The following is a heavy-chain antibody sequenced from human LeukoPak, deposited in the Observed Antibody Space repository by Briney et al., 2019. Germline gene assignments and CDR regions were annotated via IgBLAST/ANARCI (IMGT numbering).Heavy chain of an antibody. CDR1: GGSISSGDYY. V-gene: IGHV4-30-4*02. CDR3: ARSNYYDSSGSIWYFDL. Sequence: PSETLSLTCTVSGGSISSGDYYWSWIRQPPGKGLEWIGYIYYSGSTYYNPSLKSRVTISVDTSKNQFSLKLSSVTAADTAVYYCARSNYYDSSGSIWYFDLWGRGTLVTVSS. D-gene: IGHD3-22*01. J-gene: IGHJ2*01. CDR2: IYYSGST.